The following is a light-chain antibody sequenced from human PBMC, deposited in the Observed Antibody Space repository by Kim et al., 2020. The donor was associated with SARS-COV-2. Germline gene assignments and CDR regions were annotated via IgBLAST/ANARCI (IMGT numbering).Light chain of an antibody. CDR2: GAS. CDR3: QQFSDYPLT. V-gene: IGKV1D-13*01. J-gene: IGKJ4*01. Sequence: SASVGDRITITCRPSQGIGSALAWYQQKPGKAPTLLIYGASSLQNGVPSRFSGTQSWTDFTLTISSLQPEDSATYFCQQFSDYPLTFGGGTKLEI. CDR1: QGIGSA.